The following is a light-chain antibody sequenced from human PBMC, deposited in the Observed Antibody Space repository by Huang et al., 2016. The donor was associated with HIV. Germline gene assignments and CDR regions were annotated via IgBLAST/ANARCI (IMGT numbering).Light chain of an antibody. CDR2: WAS. J-gene: IGKJ1*01. Sequence: DIIMTQSPDSLAVSLGERATLNCRSSRSVYSSSTSKDYMAWFQQKPGQPPRLLLFWASTREAGVPDRFSGSGSGTHFTLTIANLEAEDAAIYYCQQYYSSPQTFGQGTRVEVK. CDR3: QQYYSSPQT. CDR1: RSVYSSSTSKDY. V-gene: IGKV4-1*01.